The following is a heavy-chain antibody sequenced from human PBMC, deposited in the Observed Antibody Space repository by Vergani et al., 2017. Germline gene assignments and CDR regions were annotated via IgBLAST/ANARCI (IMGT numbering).Heavy chain of an antibody. Sequence: QLQLQESGPGLVKPSETLSLTCTVSGGSISSYYWSWIRQPPGKGLEWIGYIYYSGSTNYNPSLKSRVTISVDTSKNQFSLKLSSVTAADTAVYYCARVEQLVYYWGQGTLVTVSS. CDR1: GGSISSYY. CDR3: ARVEQLVYY. CDR2: IYYSGST. J-gene: IGHJ4*02. D-gene: IGHD6-6*01. V-gene: IGHV4-59*01.